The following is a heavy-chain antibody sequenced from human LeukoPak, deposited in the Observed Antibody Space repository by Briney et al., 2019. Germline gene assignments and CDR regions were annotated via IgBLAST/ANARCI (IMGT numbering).Heavy chain of an antibody. Sequence: SETLSLTCTVSVGSISTFFWSWIRQTPGRGLEWIGHIFGSGHTDYNPSLKSRLTISVDTSKNDFSLQLTSVTAADTAVYYCARGTGWLPDWWGQGILVTVSS. CDR3: ARGTGWLPDW. CDR2: IFGSGHT. V-gene: IGHV4-59*01. CDR1: VGSISTFF. J-gene: IGHJ4*02. D-gene: IGHD6-19*01.